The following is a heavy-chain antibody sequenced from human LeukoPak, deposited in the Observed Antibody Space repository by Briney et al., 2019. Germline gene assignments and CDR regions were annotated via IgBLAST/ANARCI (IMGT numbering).Heavy chain of an antibody. D-gene: IGHD3-10*01. Sequence: SVKVSCKASGGTFSSYAISWVRQAPGQGLEWMGGIIPIFGTANYAQKFQGRVTITADESTSTAYMELSSLRSEDTAVYYCAREVMVRGVITKYYFDYWGQGSLVTVSS. CDR2: IIPIFGTA. V-gene: IGHV1-69*13. CDR1: GGTFSSYA. CDR3: AREVMVRGVITKYYFDY. J-gene: IGHJ4*02.